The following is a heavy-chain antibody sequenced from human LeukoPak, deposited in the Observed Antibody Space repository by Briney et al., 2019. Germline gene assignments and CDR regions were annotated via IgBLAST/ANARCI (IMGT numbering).Heavy chain of an antibody. CDR1: GYTFTSYA. Sequence: ASVKVSCKASGYTFTSYAMNWVRQAPGQGLEWMGWINTNTGNPTYAQGFTGRFVFSLDTSVSTAYLQISSLKAEDTAVYYCARGRYVWGSYRPRYFDYWGQGTLVTVSS. V-gene: IGHV7-4-1*02. J-gene: IGHJ4*02. CDR2: INTNTGNP. D-gene: IGHD3-16*02. CDR3: ARGRYVWGSYRPRYFDY.